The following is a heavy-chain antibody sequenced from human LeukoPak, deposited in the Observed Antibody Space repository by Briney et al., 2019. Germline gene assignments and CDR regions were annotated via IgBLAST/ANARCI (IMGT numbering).Heavy chain of an antibody. CDR1: GGSINSYY. D-gene: IGHD3-16*01. J-gene: IGHJ5*02. CDR2: IYTSGST. CDR3: AKRFSYTSWFDP. Sequence: PSETLSLTCTVSGGSINSYYWSWIRQPAGKGLEWIGRIYTSGSTNYNPSLKSRVTMSVDTSKNQFSLKLSSVTAEDTAVYYCAKRFSYTSWFDPWGQGTLVTVSS. V-gene: IGHV4-4*07.